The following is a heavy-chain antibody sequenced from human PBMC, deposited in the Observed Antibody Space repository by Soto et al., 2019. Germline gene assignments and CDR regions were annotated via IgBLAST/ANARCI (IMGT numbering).Heavy chain of an antibody. CDR1: GFTFSSYG. D-gene: IGHD3-10*01. CDR3: ARDRASMVRGVNYYYGMDV. J-gene: IGHJ6*02. CDR2: IWYDGSNK. Sequence: QVQLVESGGGVVQPGRSLRLSCAASGFTFSSYGMHWVRQAPGKGLEWVAVIWYDGSNKYYADSVKGRFTISRDNSKNTLYLQMNSLRAEDTAVYYCARDRASMVRGVNYYYGMDVWGQGTTVTVSS. V-gene: IGHV3-33*01.